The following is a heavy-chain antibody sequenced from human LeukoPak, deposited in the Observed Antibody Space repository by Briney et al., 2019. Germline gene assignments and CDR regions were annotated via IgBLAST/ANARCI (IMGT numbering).Heavy chain of an antibody. V-gene: IGHV4-59*01. Sequence: PSETLSLTCTVSGGFTNCYYSRWMRQPPGKGLEWIGYIYYTGRTNYNPSLKSRVTISVDTSKNQFSLRLSSVTAADTAVYYCAKTVCTNGERYEGSSNDAFDVWGQGTMVTVSS. CDR2: IYYTGRT. J-gene: IGHJ3*01. CDR3: AKTVCTNGERYEGSSNDAFDV. D-gene: IGHD2-8*01. CDR1: GGFTNCYY.